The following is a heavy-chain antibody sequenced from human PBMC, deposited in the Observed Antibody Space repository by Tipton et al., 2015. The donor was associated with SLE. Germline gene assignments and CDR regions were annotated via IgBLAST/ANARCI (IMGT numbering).Heavy chain of an antibody. D-gene: IGHD4-17*01. CDR3: ARRRDYGDFQGDGFDI. J-gene: IGHJ3*02. Sequence: QSGAEVKKPGESLKISCKGSGYSFTSYWIGWVRQMPGKGLEWMGIIYPGDSDTRYRPSFQGQVTISADKSITTAYLQWSSLKASDTAIYYCARRRDYGDFQGDGFDIWGQGTIVTVSS. V-gene: IGHV5-51*03. CDR2: IYPGDSDT. CDR1: GYSFTSYW.